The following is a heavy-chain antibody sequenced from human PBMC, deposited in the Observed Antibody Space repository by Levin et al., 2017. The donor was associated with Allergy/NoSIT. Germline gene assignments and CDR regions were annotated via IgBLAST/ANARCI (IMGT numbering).Heavy chain of an antibody. D-gene: IGHD2-15*01. J-gene: IGHJ4*02. CDR3: ARQLKGGYCSGGSCYSWGY. CDR1: GYSFTSYW. CDR2: IDPSDSYT. V-gene: IGHV5-10-1*01. Sequence: GGSLRLSCKGSGYSFTSYWISWVRQMPGNGLEWMGRIDPSDSYTNYSPSFQGHVTISADKSISTAYLQWSSLKASDTAMYYCARQLKGGYCSGGSCYSWGYWGQGTLVTVSS.